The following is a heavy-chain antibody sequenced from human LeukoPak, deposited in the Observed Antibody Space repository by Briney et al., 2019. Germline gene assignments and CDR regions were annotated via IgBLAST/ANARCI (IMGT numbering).Heavy chain of an antibody. Sequence: SVKVSCKASGGTFSSYAISWVRQAPGQGLEWMGGIIPIFGTANYAQKFQGRVTITADESTSTAYMELCSLRSEDTAVYYCASHKYCSSTSCYKYWFSDYYGMDVWGQGTTVTVSS. D-gene: IGHD2-2*02. V-gene: IGHV1-69*13. J-gene: IGHJ6*02. CDR3: ASHKYCSSTSCYKYWFSDYYGMDV. CDR2: IIPIFGTA. CDR1: GGTFSSYA.